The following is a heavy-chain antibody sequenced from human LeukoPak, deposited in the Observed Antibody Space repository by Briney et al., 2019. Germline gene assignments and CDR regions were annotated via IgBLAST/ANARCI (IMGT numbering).Heavy chain of an antibody. CDR3: AKLPRGNGFFDGMDV. CDR2: ISSSSSTI. Sequence: PGGSLRLSCAASGFTFSSYSMNWVRQAPGKGLEWVSYISSSSSTIYYADSVKGRFTISRDNAKNSLYLQMNSLRAEDTAVYYCAKLPRGNGFFDGMDVWGQGTTVTVSS. D-gene: IGHD2-8*01. V-gene: IGHV3-48*04. CDR1: GFTFSSYS. J-gene: IGHJ6*02.